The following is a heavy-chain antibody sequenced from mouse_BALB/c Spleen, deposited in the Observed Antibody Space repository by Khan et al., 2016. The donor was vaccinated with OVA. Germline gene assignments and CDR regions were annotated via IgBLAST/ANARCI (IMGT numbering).Heavy chain of an antibody. CDR1: GFSLTTYG. J-gene: IGHJ3*01. Sequence: QLQLEESGPGLVQPSQSLSITCTVSGFSLTTYGVHWVRQSPGKGLEWLGVIWSGGSTDYNAAFISRLSISKDSSTSQVFFKMNSLEVNDTAIYYCARNYDYDEGLAYWGQGTLVTVSA. D-gene: IGHD2-4*01. CDR3: ARNYDYDEGLAY. CDR2: IWSGGST. V-gene: IGHV2-2*02.